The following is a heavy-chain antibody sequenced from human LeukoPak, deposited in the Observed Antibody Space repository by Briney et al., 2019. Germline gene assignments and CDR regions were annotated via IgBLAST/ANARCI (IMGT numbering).Heavy chain of an antibody. CDR3: ARDHAAGWELPLNWFDP. CDR1: GGSISSGGYS. J-gene: IGHJ5*02. Sequence: SETLSLTCAVSGGSISSGGYSWSWIRQPPGKGLEWIGSIYYSGSTYYNPSLKSRVTISVDTSKNQFSLKLSSVTAADTAVYYCARDHAAGWELPLNWFDPWGQGTLVTVSS. V-gene: IGHV4-39*07. CDR2: IYYSGST. D-gene: IGHD1-26*01.